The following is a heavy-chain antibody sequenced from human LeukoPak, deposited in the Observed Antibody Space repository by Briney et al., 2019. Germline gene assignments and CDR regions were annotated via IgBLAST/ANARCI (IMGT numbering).Heavy chain of an antibody. CDR3: ARGASSGYRIDY. V-gene: IGHV3-74*01. Sequence: PGGSLRLSCVASGFNFSNYWMHWVRQVPGKGLVWVSRIKTDGSTTNYADSLKGRFTISRDNAKNTLYLQMSSLRVEDTAVYYCARGASSGYRIDYWGQGTLVTVSS. J-gene: IGHJ4*02. CDR1: GFNFSNYW. CDR2: IKTDGSTT. D-gene: IGHD5-18*01.